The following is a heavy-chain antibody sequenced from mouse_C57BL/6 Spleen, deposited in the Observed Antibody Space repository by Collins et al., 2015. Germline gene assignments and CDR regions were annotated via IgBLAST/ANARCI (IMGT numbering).Heavy chain of an antibody. CDR1: GYTFTSYW. CDR2: IDPSDSET. D-gene: IGHD3-2*02. Sequence: QVQLQQPGAELVRPGSSVKLSCKASGYTFTSYWMHWVKQSPIQGLEWIGNIDPSDSETHYNQKFKDKATLTVDKSSSTAYMQLSSLTSEDSAVYFCARDNSGAEYFDYWGQGTTLTVSS. CDR3: ARDNSGAEYFDY. V-gene: IGHV1-52*01. J-gene: IGHJ2*01.